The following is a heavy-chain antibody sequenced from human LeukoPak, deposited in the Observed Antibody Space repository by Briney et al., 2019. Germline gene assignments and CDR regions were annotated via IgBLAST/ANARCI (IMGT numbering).Heavy chain of an antibody. Sequence: GGSLRLSCEASGFTFSSYAMSWVRQAPGQGLEWVSAISGSGGSTYYADSVKGRFTISRDNSKNTLYLQMNSLRAEDTAVYYCAKGIRFLEWLLADYWGQGALVTVSS. CDR3: AKGIRFLEWLLADY. V-gene: IGHV3-23*01. CDR2: ISGSGGST. J-gene: IGHJ4*02. D-gene: IGHD3-3*01. CDR1: GFTFSSYA.